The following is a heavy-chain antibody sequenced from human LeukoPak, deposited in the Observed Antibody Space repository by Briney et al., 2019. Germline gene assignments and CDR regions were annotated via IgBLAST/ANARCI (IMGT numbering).Heavy chain of an antibody. CDR3: ARAAYSGSYHSDY. D-gene: IGHD1-26*01. J-gene: IGHJ4*02. CDR2: IYDSGST. Sequence: SETLSLTCTVSGDSVRSDTYYWSWIRQPPGKGLEWIGSIYDSGSTNYNPSLKSRVTISVDTSKNQFSLKLSSVTAADTAVYYCARAAYSGSYHSDYWGQGTLVTVSS. V-gene: IGHV4-61*01. CDR1: GDSVRSDTYY.